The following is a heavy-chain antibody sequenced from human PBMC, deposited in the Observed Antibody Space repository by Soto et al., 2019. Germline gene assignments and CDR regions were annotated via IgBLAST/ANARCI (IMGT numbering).Heavy chain of an antibody. J-gene: IGHJ5*02. Sequence: ASVKVSCKASGYTFTSYAMHWVRQAPGQRLEWMGWINAGNGNTKYSQKFQGRVTITRDTSASAAYMELSSLRSEDTAVYHCARETYYYDSSGYSNWFDPWGQGTLVTVSS. V-gene: IGHV1-3*01. CDR1: GYTFTSYA. CDR3: ARETYYYDSSGYSNWFDP. D-gene: IGHD3-22*01. CDR2: INAGNGNT.